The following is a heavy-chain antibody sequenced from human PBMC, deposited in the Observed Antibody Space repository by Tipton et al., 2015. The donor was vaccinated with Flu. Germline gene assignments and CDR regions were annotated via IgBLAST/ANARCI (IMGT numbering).Heavy chain of an antibody. D-gene: IGHD2-2*01. CDR3: ARLSYSSTSSGDFDY. V-gene: IGHV4-39*01. J-gene: IGHJ4*02. CDR2: IYYSGST. CDR1: GGSISSSSYY. Sequence: TLSLTCTVSGGSISSSSYYWGWIRQPPGKGLEWIGSIYYSGSTYYNPSLKSRVTISVDTSKNQFSLKLSSVTAADTAVYYCARLSYSSTSSGDFDYWGQGTLVTVSS.